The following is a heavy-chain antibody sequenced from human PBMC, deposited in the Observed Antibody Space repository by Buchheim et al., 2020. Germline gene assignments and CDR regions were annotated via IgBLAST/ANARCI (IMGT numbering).Heavy chain of an antibody. CDR1: GGSFSGYY. CDR3: ARGRVNRLGY. V-gene: IGHV4-34*01. D-gene: IGHD1-14*01. CDR2: INHSGGT. Sequence: QVQLQQWGAGLLKPSETLSLTCAVYGGSFSGYYWNWIRQPPGKGLEWIGEINHSGGTNYNPSLQSRVTISVDTTKNQFSLKLSSVTAADTAVYYCARGRVNRLGYWGQGTL. J-gene: IGHJ4*02.